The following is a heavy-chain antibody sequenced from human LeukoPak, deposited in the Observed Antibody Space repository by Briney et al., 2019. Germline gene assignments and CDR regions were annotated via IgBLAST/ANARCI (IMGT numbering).Heavy chain of an antibody. CDR1: GFTFSSYN. V-gene: IGHV3-21*01. CDR3: ARGKTSQNIVTRKTYNWFDP. D-gene: IGHD2/OR15-2a*01. CDR2: ISSTSNYI. J-gene: IGHJ5*02. Sequence: PGGSLRLSCAASGFTFSSYNMNWVRQAPGKGLEWVSSISSTSNYIYYADSVKGRFTISRDNAKNSLYLQMKSLRAEDTAVYYCARGKTSQNIVTRKTYNWFDPWGQGTLVTVSS.